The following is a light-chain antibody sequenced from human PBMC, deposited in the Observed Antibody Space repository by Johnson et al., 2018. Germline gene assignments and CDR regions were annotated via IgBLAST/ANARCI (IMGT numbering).Light chain of an antibody. CDR3: GTWASSLSAGNV. J-gene: IGLJ1*01. CDR2: ENN. Sequence: QSVLTQPPSVSAAPGQKVTISCSGSSSNIGNNYVSWYQQLPGTAPKLLIYENNKRPSGIPDRFSGSKSGTSATLGINGLQTGDEADSYYGTWASSLSAGNVFGTGTKVTVL. V-gene: IGLV1-51*02. CDR1: SSNIGNNY.